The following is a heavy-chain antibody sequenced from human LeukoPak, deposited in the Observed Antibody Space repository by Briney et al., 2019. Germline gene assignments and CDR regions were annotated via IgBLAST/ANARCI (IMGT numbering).Heavy chain of an antibody. CDR1: GGTFSSHA. CDR2: IIPIFGTA. CDR3: ARDVYYYGSGTHGGYFDY. V-gene: IGHV1-69*13. D-gene: IGHD3-10*01. Sequence: SVKVSCKASGGTFSSHAISWVRQAPGQGLEWMGGIIPIFGTANYAQKFQGRVTITADESTSTAYMELSSLRSEDTAVYYCARDVYYYGSGTHGGYFDYWGQGTLVTVSS. J-gene: IGHJ4*02.